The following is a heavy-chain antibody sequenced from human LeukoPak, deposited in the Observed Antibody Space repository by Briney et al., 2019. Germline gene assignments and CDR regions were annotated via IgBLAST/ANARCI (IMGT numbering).Heavy chain of an antibody. CDR3: ARDAAAVYYYYMDV. Sequence: ASVKVSCMASGYTFTSHFIHWVRQAPGQGLEWMGSINPSGGSTAYAQKFQGRVTMTRDTSTTTVYMELSGLRYEDTAVYYCARDAAAVYYYYMDVWGKGTTVTVSS. CDR2: INPSGGST. D-gene: IGHD6-13*01. CDR1: GYTFTSHF. V-gene: IGHV1-46*01. J-gene: IGHJ6*03.